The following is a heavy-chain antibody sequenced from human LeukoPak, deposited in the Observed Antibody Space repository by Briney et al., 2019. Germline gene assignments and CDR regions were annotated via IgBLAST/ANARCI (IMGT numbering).Heavy chain of an antibody. CDR2: ISYDGSNK. J-gene: IGHJ3*02. D-gene: IGHD3-16*01. V-gene: IGHV3-30-3*01. CDR1: GFTFSSYA. Sequence: GGSLRLSCAASGFTFSSYAMHWVRQAPGKGLEWVAVISYDGSNKYYADSVKGRFTISRDNSKNTLYLQMNSLRAEDTAVYYCARDPGTVTGDAFDIWGQGTMVTVSS. CDR3: ARDPGTVTGDAFDI.